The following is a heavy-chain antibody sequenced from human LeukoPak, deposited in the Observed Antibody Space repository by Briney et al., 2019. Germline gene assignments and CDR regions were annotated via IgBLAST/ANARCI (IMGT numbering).Heavy chain of an antibody. CDR1: GGSFSGYY. Sequence: SETLSLTCAVYGGSFSGYYWSWIRQPPGKGLEWIGEINHSGSTNYNPSLKSRVTISVDTSKNQFSLKLSSVTAADTAVYYCASLGKDDYSSGWSYYYYYMDVWGKGTTVTVSS. D-gene: IGHD6-19*01. CDR2: INHSGST. CDR3: ASLGKDDYSSGWSYYYYYMDV. V-gene: IGHV4-34*01. J-gene: IGHJ6*03.